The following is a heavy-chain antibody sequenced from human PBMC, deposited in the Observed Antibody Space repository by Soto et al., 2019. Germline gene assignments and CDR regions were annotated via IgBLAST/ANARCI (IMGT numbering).Heavy chain of an antibody. CDR1: GFTFSSYA. CDR3: AKEGHYDRSGPFDY. V-gene: IGHV3-23*01. CDR2: ISGSGGST. J-gene: IGHJ4*02. Sequence: GGSLRLSCAASGFTFSSYAMSWVRQAPGKGLEWVSAISGSGGSTDYADSVKGRFTISRDNSENTLYLQMNSLRADDTAVYYCAKEGHYDRSGPFDYWGQGDLVTVSS. D-gene: IGHD3-22*01.